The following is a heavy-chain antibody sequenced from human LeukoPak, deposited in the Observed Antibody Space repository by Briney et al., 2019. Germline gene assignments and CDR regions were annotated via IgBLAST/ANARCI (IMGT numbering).Heavy chain of an antibody. CDR3: AKDGGAGCSDDWCPPDS. V-gene: IGHV3-9*01. CDR1: GVNFGGYA. J-gene: IGHJ4*02. CDR2: ISWNGDYI. Sequence: PGGSLRLSCAASGVNFGGYAMHWVRHAPGKGLEWVSGISWNGDYIAYADSVKGRFTISRDNAKNSLYLQMNSLNTDDTAFYFCAKDGGAGCSDDWCPPDSWGQGTLVTVSS. D-gene: IGHD3-9*01.